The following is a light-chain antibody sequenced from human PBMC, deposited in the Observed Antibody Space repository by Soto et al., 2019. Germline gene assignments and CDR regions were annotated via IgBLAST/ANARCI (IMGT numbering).Light chain of an antibody. Sequence: EIVLTQSPATLSLSPGDRVTLSCRASQYINTRLAWYQHRPGQAPRLLIYQTSIRAAGIPARFSASGTGTDFTLTISDVQPEDFAVYYCHHRQSWPRTFGQGTKVDIK. CDR1: QYINTR. V-gene: IGKV3-11*01. CDR2: QTS. CDR3: HHRQSWPRT. J-gene: IGKJ1*01.